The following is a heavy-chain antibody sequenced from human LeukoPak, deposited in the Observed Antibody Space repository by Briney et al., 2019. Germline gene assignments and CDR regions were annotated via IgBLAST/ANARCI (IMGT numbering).Heavy chain of an antibody. V-gene: IGHV3-9*01. CDR1: GFTFDDYA. J-gene: IGHJ5*02. Sequence: GGSLRLSCAASGFTFDDYAMHWVRQAPGKGLEWVSGISWNSGSIGYADSVKGRFTISRDNAKNSLYLQMNSLRAEDTALYYCAKDGFGELSAKYNWFDPWGQGTLVTVSS. D-gene: IGHD3-10*01. CDR3: AKDGFGELSAKYNWFDP. CDR2: ISWNSGSI.